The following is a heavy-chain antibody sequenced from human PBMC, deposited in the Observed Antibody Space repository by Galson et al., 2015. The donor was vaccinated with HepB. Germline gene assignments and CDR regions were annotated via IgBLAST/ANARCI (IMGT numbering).Heavy chain of an antibody. D-gene: IGHD4-11*01. V-gene: IGHV5-51*03. CDR3: ARRSDYTMDV. Sequence: QSGAEVKKPGESLKISCKCSGYSFTIYWIGWERQMPGKGLEWMGIIYPGDSDTRYSPSFQGQVTISVDKSISTAYLQWSSLKASDSAMYYCARRSDYTMDVWGQGTTVTVSS. CDR2: IYPGDSDT. CDR1: GYSFTIYW. J-gene: IGHJ6*02.